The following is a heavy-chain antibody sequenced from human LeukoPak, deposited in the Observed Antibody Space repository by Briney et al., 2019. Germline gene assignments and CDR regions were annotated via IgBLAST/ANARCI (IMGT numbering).Heavy chain of an antibody. CDR1: GGSTSDYY. Sequence: SETLSLTCTVSGGSTSDYYWTWIRQPPGKGLEWVGYIYYNGSTNYNPSLKSRVTISVDTSTNQFSLKLSSVTAADTAVYYCARDRTGTASLDPWGQGTLVTVSS. D-gene: IGHD1-1*01. J-gene: IGHJ5*02. CDR2: IYYNGST. CDR3: ARDRTGTASLDP. V-gene: IGHV4-59*01.